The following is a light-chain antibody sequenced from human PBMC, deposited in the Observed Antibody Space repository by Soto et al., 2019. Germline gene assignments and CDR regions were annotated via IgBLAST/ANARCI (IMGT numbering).Light chain of an antibody. CDR1: QSISSW. CDR3: QQCNSYPPT. Sequence: DIQMTQSPSTVSASVGDRVTITCRASQSISSWLAWYQQKPGKAPKVLIYKASNLQSGVPSRFSGSGSGTDFTLTISSLQPDDFATYYCQQCNSYPPTFGQGTTVDIK. V-gene: IGKV1-5*03. CDR2: KAS. J-gene: IGKJ1*01.